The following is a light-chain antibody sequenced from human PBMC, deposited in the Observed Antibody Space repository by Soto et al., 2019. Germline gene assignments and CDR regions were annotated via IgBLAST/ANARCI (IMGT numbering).Light chain of an antibody. J-gene: IGKJ4*01. CDR3: QQYDNWPLT. V-gene: IGKV3-15*01. Sequence: EIVMTQSPATLSVSPGERATLSFRASQSVSNTLAWYQQKPGKAPRLLIYGASTRATGIPASFSGSGSGTEFTLTISSLQSEDFEVYYCQQYDNWPLTFGGGAKVEIK. CDR2: GAS. CDR1: QSVSNT.